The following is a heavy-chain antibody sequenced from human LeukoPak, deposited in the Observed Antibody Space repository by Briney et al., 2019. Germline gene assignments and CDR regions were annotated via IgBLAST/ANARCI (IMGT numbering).Heavy chain of an antibody. J-gene: IGHJ4*02. D-gene: IGHD6-19*01. Sequence: QPGGSLRLSCAASGFTFSSYWMHWVRQAPGKGLVWVSRLNNDGSSTNYADSVKGRFTISRDNAKNTLYLQMNSLRAEDTAVYYCALTRAVAGNYWGQGTLVTVSS. CDR3: ALTRAVAGNY. CDR1: GFTFSSYW. CDR2: LNNDGSST. V-gene: IGHV3-74*01.